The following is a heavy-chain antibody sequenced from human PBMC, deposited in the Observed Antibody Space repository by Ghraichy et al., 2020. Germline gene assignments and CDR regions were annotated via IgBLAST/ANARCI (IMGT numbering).Heavy chain of an antibody. J-gene: IGHJ4*02. V-gene: IGHV3-15*07. D-gene: IGHD6-19*01. CDR3: TTGIGSD. Sequence: LSLTCAASGFTFTNAWMNWIRQPPGKGLEWVGRIKSKSAGGTADYGAPVKDRFIMSSDDSKDTLYLQMNTLKTEDTAVYYCTTGIGSDWGEGTLVTVSS. CDR1: GFTFTNAW. CDR2: IKSKSAGGTA.